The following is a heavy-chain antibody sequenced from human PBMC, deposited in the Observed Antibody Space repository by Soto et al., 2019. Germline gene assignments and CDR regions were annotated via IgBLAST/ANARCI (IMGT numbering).Heavy chain of an antibody. D-gene: IGHD3-10*01. CDR2: ISSSSSTI. J-gene: IGHJ5*02. V-gene: IGHV3-48*02. Sequence: EVQLVESGGGLVQPGGSLRLSCAASGFTFSSYSMNWVRQAPGKGLEWVSYISSSSSTIYYADSVKGRFTISRDNAKNSLYLQMNSLRDEDTAVYYCARAPAYYYGSGSLPNRKINWFDPWGQGTLVTVSS. CDR3: ARAPAYYYGSGSLPNRKINWFDP. CDR1: GFTFSSYS.